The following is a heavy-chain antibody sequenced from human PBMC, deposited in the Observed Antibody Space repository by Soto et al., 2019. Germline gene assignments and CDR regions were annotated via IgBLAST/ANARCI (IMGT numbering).Heavy chain of an antibody. CDR2: ISGSGGST. V-gene: IGHV3-23*01. Sequence: EVQLLESGGGLVQPGGSLRLSCAASGFTFSSYAMSWVRQAPGKGLEWVSAISGSGGSTYYADSVKGRFTISRDNSKNTLYLQMNSLRAADTAVYYCASDYYDSSGYSPSGDYYYGMDVWGQGTTVTVSS. J-gene: IGHJ6*02. CDR1: GFTFSSYA. CDR3: ASDYYDSSGYSPSGDYYYGMDV. D-gene: IGHD3-22*01.